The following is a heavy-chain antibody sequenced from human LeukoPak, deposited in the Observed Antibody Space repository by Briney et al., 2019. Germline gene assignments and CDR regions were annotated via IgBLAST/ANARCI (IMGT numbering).Heavy chain of an antibody. V-gene: IGHV4-34*01. CDR3: ARRRLRYFDYYFDY. CDR1: GGSFNGYY. Sequence: SETLYLTCAVFGGSFNGYYWSWIRQPPGKGLEWIGETNHSGSTNYNPSPKSRVTISVDTSKNRFSLKLSSVTAADRAVYYCARRRLRYFDYYFDYWGQGTLVTVSS. D-gene: IGHD3-9*01. CDR2: TNHSGST. J-gene: IGHJ4*02.